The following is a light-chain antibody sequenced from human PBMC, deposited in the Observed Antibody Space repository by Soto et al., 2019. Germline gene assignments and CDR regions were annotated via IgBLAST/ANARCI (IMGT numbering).Light chain of an antibody. V-gene: IGLV3-21*04. CDR1: NIGSKS. CDR3: QVRDSSSDVV. J-gene: IGLJ2*01. Sequence: SYELTQPPSVSVAPGKTARITCGGNNIGSKSVHWYQQKPGQAPVLVIYYDSDRPSGIPERFSGSNSGNTATLTISRVEAGDEADYYCQVRDSSSDVVFGGGTQLTVL. CDR2: YDS.